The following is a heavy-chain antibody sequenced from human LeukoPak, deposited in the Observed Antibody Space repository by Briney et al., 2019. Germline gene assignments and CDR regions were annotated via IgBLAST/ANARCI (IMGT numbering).Heavy chain of an antibody. J-gene: IGHJ4*02. V-gene: IGHV4-30-4*01. CDR3: ARAFRVPTSAKIFDY. CDR2: IYYSGNT. Sequence: SQTLSLTCTVSGGSISGTDYYWSWIRQPPGKGLEWIGYIYYSGNTYYNPSLKRRVSISVDTSKNQFSLKLSSVTAADTAVYYCARAFRVPTSAKIFDYWGQGTLVTVSS. D-gene: IGHD1-26*01. CDR1: GGSISGTDYY.